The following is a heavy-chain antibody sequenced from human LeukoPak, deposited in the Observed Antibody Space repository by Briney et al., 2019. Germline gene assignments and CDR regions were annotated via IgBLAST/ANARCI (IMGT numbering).Heavy chain of an antibody. Sequence: SETLSLTCAVYGGSFSGYYWSWIRQPPGKGLEWIGEINHSGSTNYNPSLKSRVTISVDTSKNQFSLKLSSVTAADTAVYYCTRAPGRYGGKLRSEYYYYMDVWGKGTTVTVSS. CDR2: INHSGST. CDR1: GGSFSGYY. CDR3: TRAPGRYGGKLRSEYYYYMDV. D-gene: IGHD3-10*01. V-gene: IGHV4-34*01. J-gene: IGHJ6*03.